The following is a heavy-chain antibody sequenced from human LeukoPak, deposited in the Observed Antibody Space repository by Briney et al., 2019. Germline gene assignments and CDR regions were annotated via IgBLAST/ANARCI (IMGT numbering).Heavy chain of an antibody. V-gene: IGHV4-34*01. D-gene: IGHD3-10*01. CDR3: ARLPGRGSGSYDDY. J-gene: IGHJ4*02. CDR1: GGSFSGYY. CDR2: INHSGTT. Sequence: SETLSLTCAVYGGSFSGYYWSWIRQPPGKGLEWMGEINHSGTTNYNPSLKSRVTISVDTSKNQFSLKLSSVTAADTAVYYCARLPGRGSGSYDDYWGQGTLVTVSS.